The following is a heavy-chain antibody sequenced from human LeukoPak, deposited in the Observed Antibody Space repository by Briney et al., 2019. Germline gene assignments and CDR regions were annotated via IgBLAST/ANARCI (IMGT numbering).Heavy chain of an antibody. CDR3: ASPAEGYYDSSGYYYGPFDY. CDR2: ISSSGSTI. CDR1: GFTFSDYY. D-gene: IGHD3-22*01. J-gene: IGHJ4*02. Sequence: GGSLRLSCAASGFTFSDYYMSWIRQAPGKGLEWVSYISSSGSTIYYADSVKGRFTISRDNAKNSLYLQMNSLRAEDTAVYYCASPAEGYYDSSGYYYGPFDYWGQGTLVTVSP. V-gene: IGHV3-11*01.